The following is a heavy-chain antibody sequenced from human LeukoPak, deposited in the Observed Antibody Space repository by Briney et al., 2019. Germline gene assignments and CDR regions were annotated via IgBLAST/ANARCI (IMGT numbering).Heavy chain of an antibody. CDR2: ISSSSSYI. D-gene: IGHD1-26*01. V-gene: IGHV3-21*01. CDR1: GSTLSRFS. J-gene: IGHJ4*02. CDR3: ALVGATSWAPFDY. Sequence: PGGSLRLSCAVSGSTLSRFSMTWVRQAPGKGLEWVSSISSSSSYIYYRDSVKGRFAISRDNAKNSLYLQMHSLRAEDTAVYYCALVGATSWAPFDYWGQGTLVTVSS.